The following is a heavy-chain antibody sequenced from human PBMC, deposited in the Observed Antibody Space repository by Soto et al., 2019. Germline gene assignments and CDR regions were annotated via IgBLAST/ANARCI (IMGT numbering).Heavy chain of an antibody. J-gene: IGHJ6*02. CDR3: ARVRFTIFGVVIRSLGGMDV. D-gene: IGHD3-3*01. CDR1: GYTFTSYG. CDR2: ISAYNGNT. V-gene: IGHV1-18*04. Sequence: ASVKVSCKASGYTFTSYGISWVRQAPGQGLEWMGWISAYNGNTNYAQKLQGRVTTTTDTSTSTAYMELRSLRSDDTAVYYCARVRFTIFGVVIRSLGGMDVWGQGTTVTVSS.